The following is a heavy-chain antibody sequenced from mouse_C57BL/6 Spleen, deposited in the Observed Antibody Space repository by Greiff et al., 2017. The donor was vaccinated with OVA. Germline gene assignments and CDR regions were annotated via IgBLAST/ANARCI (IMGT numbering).Heavy chain of an antibody. D-gene: IGHD1-1*01. J-gene: IGHJ2*01. Sequence: QVQLQQSGAELVKPGASVKISCKASGYAFSRYWMNWVKQRPGKGLEWIGQIYTGDGDTNYNGTFKGKATLTADKSSSTAYMQRSSLTSEDSAVYFCARWEYYCRSHFDYWGQGTTLTVSS. CDR1: GYAFSRYW. V-gene: IGHV1-80*01. CDR3: ARWEYYCRSHFDY. CDR2: IYTGDGDT.